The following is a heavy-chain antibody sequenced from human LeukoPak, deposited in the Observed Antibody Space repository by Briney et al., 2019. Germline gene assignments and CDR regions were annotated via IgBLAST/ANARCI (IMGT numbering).Heavy chain of an antibody. CDR2: INHSGIT. CDR1: GYSIRSGHY. J-gene: IGHJ4*02. V-gene: IGHV4-38-2*01. Sequence: SETLSLTCAVSGYSIRSGHYWGWIRQSPGKGLEWIGSINHSGITEHNPSLKSRVTLSVDTSKNQFSLQLRSVTAADRALYYCARSGDYIKEGFDYWGQGTQVTVSS. D-gene: IGHD3-22*01. CDR3: ARSGDYIKEGFDY.